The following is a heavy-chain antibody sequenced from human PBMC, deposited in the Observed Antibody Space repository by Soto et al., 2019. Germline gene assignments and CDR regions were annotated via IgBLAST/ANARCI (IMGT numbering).Heavy chain of an antibody. CDR3: ANPQLVGRPHYYGMDV. J-gene: IGHJ6*02. Sequence: GGSLRLSCAASGFTFSDYYMSWIRQAPGKGLEWVSYISSSSSYTNYANSVKGRFTISRDNAKNSRYLQMNSLRAEDTAVYYCANPQLVGRPHYYGMDVWGQGTTVTVSS. V-gene: IGHV3-11*06. CDR2: ISSSSSYT. D-gene: IGHD6-13*01. CDR1: GFTFSDYY.